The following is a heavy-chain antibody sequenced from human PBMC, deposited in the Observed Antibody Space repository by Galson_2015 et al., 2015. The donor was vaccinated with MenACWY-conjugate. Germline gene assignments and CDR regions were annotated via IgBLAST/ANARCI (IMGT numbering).Heavy chain of an antibody. Sequence: LSCAATGSTIGLYSMCCVRQAPGKGRELVSSVSSNTLYIYYADSVKGSFTISRDNPKNSLYLQMDTLKVEATDVSYCAGGSGSRLDPWGQGTLVTVSS. CDR3: AGGSGSRLDP. D-gene: IGHD6-19*01. CDR1: GSTIGLYS. J-gene: IGHJ5*02. V-gene: IGHV3-21*01. CDR2: VSSNTLYI.